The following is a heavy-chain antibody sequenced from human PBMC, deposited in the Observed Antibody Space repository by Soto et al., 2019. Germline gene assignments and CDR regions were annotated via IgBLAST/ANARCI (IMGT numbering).Heavy chain of an antibody. CDR1: GGSISSSDYY. Sequence: SETLSLTCTVSGGSISSSDYYWGWIRQPPGKGLEWIGNIYYSGSASYNPSLKSRVTISVDTSKNQVSLKLSSVTAADTAVYYCARVDSSSRGFDYWGQGTLVTVSS. J-gene: IGHJ4*02. CDR3: ARVDSSSRGFDY. V-gene: IGHV4-39*07. D-gene: IGHD6-13*01. CDR2: IYYSGSA.